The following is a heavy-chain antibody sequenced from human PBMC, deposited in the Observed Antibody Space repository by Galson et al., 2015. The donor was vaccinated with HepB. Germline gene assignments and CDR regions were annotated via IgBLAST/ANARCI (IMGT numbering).Heavy chain of an antibody. CDR3: ARGKLYCSSTSCYPPKRYYYYMDV. Sequence: ETLSLTCAVYGGSFSGYYWSWIRQPPGKGLEWIGEINHSGSTNYNPSLKSRVTISVDTSKNQFSLKLSSVTAADTAVYYCARGKLYCSSTSCYPPKRYYYYMDVWGKGTTVTVSS. D-gene: IGHD2-2*01. V-gene: IGHV4-34*01. CDR1: GGSFSGYY. CDR2: INHSGST. J-gene: IGHJ6*03.